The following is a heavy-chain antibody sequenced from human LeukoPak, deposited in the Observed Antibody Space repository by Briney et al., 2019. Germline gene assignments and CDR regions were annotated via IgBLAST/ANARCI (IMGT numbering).Heavy chain of an antibody. CDR1: GGSFSGYY. CDR3: ARGPKNYYDSSGFFHDAFDI. Sequence: KPSETLSLTCAVYGGSFSGYYWSWIRQPPGKGLEWIGEINHSGSTNYNPSLKSRVAISVDTSKNQFSLKLSSVTAADTAVYYCARGPKNYYDSSGFFHDAFDIWGQGTMVTVSS. V-gene: IGHV4-34*01. CDR2: INHSGST. D-gene: IGHD3-22*01. J-gene: IGHJ3*02.